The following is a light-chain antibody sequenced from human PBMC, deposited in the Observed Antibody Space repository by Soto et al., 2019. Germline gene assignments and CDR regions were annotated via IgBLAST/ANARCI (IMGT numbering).Light chain of an antibody. V-gene: IGLV2-14*03. CDR3: SSFSTTTTLV. Sequence: QSALTQPASVSGSPGQSMIISCTGTSSDVGGYNYVSWYQQHPGKAPKLMTYDVSARPSGVSNRFSGSKSGNTASLTISGLQAEDEADYYCSSFSTTTTLVFGTGTKVTVL. CDR2: DVS. CDR1: SSDVGGYNY. J-gene: IGLJ1*01.